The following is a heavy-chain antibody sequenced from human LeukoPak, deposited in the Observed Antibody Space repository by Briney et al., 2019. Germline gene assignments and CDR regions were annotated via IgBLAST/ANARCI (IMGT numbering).Heavy chain of an antibody. Sequence: GASVKVSCKASGYTFTSYGISWVRQAPGQGLEWMGWISAYNGNTNYAQKLQGRVPMTTDTSTSTAYMELRSLRSDDTAVYYCARVGALGSGSYYTNFDYWGQGTLVTVSS. V-gene: IGHV1-18*04. D-gene: IGHD3-10*01. J-gene: IGHJ4*02. CDR2: ISAYNGNT. CDR1: GYTFTSYG. CDR3: ARVGALGSGSYYTNFDY.